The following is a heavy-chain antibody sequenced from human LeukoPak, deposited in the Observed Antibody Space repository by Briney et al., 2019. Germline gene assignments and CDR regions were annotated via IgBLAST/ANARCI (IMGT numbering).Heavy chain of an antibody. V-gene: IGHV1-2*02. D-gene: IGHD3-10*01. Sequence: ASVNVSCKASGYTFTGYYMHWVRQPPGQGLEWMGWINPNSGGTNYAQKFQGRVTMARDTSISTAYMELIRLRSDDTAVYYCARDSGITMVRGVIKGWFDPWGQGTLVTVSS. CDR2: INPNSGGT. CDR1: GYTFTGYY. J-gene: IGHJ5*02. CDR3: ARDSGITMVRGVIKGWFDP.